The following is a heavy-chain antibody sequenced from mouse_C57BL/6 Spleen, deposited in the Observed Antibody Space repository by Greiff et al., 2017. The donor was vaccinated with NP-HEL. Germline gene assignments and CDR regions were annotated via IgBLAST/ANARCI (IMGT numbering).Heavy chain of an antibody. CDR1: GFTFSSYA. V-gene: IGHV5-4*01. CDR3: ARDDNWDSFAY. CDR2: ISDGGSYT. J-gene: IGHJ3*01. D-gene: IGHD4-1*02. Sequence: EVQVVESGGGLVKPGGSLKLSCAASGFTFSSYAMSWVRQTPEKRLEWVATISDGGSYTYYPDNVKGRFTISRDNAKNNLYLQMSHLKSEDTAMYYCARDDNWDSFAYWGQGTLVTVSA.